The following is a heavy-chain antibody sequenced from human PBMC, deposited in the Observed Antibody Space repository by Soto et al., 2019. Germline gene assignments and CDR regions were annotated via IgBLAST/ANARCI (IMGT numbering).Heavy chain of an antibody. CDR3: ARDVALPHTDYAFYGMDV. J-gene: IGHJ6*02. D-gene: IGHD2-8*02. CDR2: IYYSGST. CDR1: GGSISNAY. Sequence: SETLSLTCTVSGGSISNAYWSWIRQPPGKGLEWIGYIYYSGSTDYNPSLRSRVTISMNRSKNQFSLKLSSVTAADTAVYFCARDVALPHTDYAFYGMDVWGQGTTVTVSS. V-gene: IGHV4-59*01.